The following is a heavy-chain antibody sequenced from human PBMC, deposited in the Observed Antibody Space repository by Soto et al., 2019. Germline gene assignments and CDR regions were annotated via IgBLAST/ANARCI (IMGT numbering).Heavy chain of an antibody. CDR2: ISSRSSYM. J-gene: IGHJ3*02. V-gene: IGHV3-21*01. CDR3: ARAAEGIYDYVWGTIDALDI. D-gene: IGHD3-16*01. CDR1: GFTFSTYT. Sequence: PGGSLRLSCAASGFTFSTYTMNWVRQAPGKGLEWVSSISSRSSYMYYADSVKGRFTXSLDHTKNSLYLPMTSLRAEQTAVYYCARAAEGIYDYVWGTIDALDIGSPGTMVTVSS.